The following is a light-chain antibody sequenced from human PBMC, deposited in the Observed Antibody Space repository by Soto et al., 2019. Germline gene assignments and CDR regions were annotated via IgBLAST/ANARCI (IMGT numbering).Light chain of an antibody. CDR3: LQHKTYPRT. V-gene: IGKV1-17*01. CDR1: QGIRID. J-gene: IGKJ1*01. Sequence: DIQMTQSPCSLSASVGDRVTITCRASQGIRIDLAWYQQKPGKAPKRLIYAASSLQGGVPSRFSGSGSGTEFTLTISSLQPEDFATYYCLQHKTYPRTFGQGTRVEIK. CDR2: AAS.